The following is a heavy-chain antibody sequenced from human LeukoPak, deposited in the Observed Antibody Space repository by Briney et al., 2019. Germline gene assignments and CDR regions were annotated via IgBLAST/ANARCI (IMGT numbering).Heavy chain of an antibody. J-gene: IGHJ5*02. D-gene: IGHD3-22*01. V-gene: IGHV1-2*06. CDR1: GYTFTGYY. CDR2: INPKSGGT. Sequence: GASVKVSCKASGYTFTGYYMHWVRQAPGQGLEWMGRINPKSGGTNYAQKFQGRVTMTRDTSISTAYMELSRLRSDDTAVYYCARVRHSTYYYDSSGYYPNWFDPWGQGTLVTVSS. CDR3: ARVRHSTYYYDSSGYYPNWFDP.